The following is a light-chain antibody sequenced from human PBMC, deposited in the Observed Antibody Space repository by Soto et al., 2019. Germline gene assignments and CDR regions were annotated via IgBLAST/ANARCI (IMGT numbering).Light chain of an antibody. CDR3: SSYTSGSTLVV. CDR2: EVS. CDR1: SSDVGGYNY. V-gene: IGLV2-14*01. Sequence: QSALTQPASVSGSPGQSITISCTGTSSDVGGYNYVSWYQQHPGKAPKLMIYEVSNRPSEVSNRFSGSKSGNTASLTISGLQAEDEGHYYCSSYTSGSTLVVFGGGTKLTVL. J-gene: IGLJ2*01.